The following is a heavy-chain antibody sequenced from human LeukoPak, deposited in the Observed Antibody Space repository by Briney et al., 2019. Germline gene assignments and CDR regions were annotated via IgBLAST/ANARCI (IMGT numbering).Heavy chain of an antibody. V-gene: IGHV4-59*01. CDR1: GGSISSYY. D-gene: IGHD4-23*01. CDR3: ARVPRKDYGGNCWFDP. J-gene: IGHJ5*02. CDR2: IYYSGST. Sequence: KPSETLSLTCTVSGGSISSYYWSWIRQPPGKGLEWIGYIYYSGSTNYNPSLKSRVTISVDTSKNQFSLKLSSVTAADTAVYYCARVPRKDYGGNCWFDPWGQGTLVTVSS.